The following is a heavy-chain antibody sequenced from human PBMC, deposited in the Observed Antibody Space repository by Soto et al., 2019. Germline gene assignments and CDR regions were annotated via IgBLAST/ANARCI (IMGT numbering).Heavy chain of an antibody. CDR3: ARESIVVVPAASYYYYFGMDV. Sequence: SETLSLTCTVSGGSISSSSYYWGWIRQPPGKGLEWIGYIYYSGSTNYNPSLKSRVTTSLDTSKNQFSLKLSSVTAADTAVYYCARESIVVVPAASYYYYFGMDVWGQGTTVTVSS. V-gene: IGHV4-39*07. CDR1: GGSISSSSYY. CDR2: IYYSGST. D-gene: IGHD2-2*01. J-gene: IGHJ6*02.